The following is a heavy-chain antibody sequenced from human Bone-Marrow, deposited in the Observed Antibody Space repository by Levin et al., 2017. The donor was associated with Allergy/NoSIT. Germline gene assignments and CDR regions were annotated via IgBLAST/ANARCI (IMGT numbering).Heavy chain of an antibody. CDR2: VSWISGTI. J-gene: IGHJ6*02. Sequence: SLKISCAASGFTFTDYAIHWIRQAPGRGLEWVSGVSWISGTIGYADSVKGRFTISRDNAKNSLYLQMNSLRTEDTALYFCARHKDYGGNGYYYYGMDVWGQGTTVTVSS. CDR1: GFTFTDYA. CDR3: ARHKDYGGNGYYYYGMDV. V-gene: IGHV3-9*01. D-gene: IGHD4-23*01.